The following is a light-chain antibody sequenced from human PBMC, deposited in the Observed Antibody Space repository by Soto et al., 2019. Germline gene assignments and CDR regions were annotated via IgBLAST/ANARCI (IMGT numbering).Light chain of an antibody. CDR2: GAS. J-gene: IGKJ5*01. Sequence: ELVMTQSPVTLSVSPGERATLSCRASQSVSNNFAWYQQKPGQAPSLLIYGASTRATGIPARFSGSGSGTEFTLTFSSLQSEDFAVYYCQQYNIWPPFTFGRITRLEI. CDR1: QSVSNN. CDR3: QQYNIWPPFT. V-gene: IGKV3-15*01.